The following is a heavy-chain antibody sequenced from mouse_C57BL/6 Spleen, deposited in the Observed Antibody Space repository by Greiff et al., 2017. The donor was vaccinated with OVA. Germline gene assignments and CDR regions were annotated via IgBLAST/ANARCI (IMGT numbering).Heavy chain of an antibody. CDR2: INPNNGGT. CDR1: GYTFTDYY. D-gene: IGHD1-1*01. J-gene: IGHJ2*01. V-gene: IGHV1-26*01. CDR3: ARGTSYGSSYRYFDY. Sequence: EVQLQQSGPELVKPGASVKISCKASGYTFTDYYMNWVKQSHGNSLEWIGDINPNNGGTSYNQKFKGKATLTVDKSSSTAYMELRSLTSEDSAVYYCARGTSYGSSYRYFDYWGQGTTLTVSS.